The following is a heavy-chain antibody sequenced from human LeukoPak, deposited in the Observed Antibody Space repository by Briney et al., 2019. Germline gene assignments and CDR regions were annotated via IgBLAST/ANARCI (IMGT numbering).Heavy chain of an antibody. Sequence: PSETLSLTCTVSGGSISSYYRSWIRQPAGKGLEWIGRIYTSGSTNYNPSLKSRVTMSVDTSKNQFSLKLSSVTAADTAVYYCAREGIDGYCSGGSCYQLTYFDYWGQGTLVTVSS. CDR3: AREGIDGYCSGGSCYQLTYFDY. CDR2: IYTSGST. V-gene: IGHV4-4*07. J-gene: IGHJ4*02. D-gene: IGHD2-15*01. CDR1: GGSISSYY.